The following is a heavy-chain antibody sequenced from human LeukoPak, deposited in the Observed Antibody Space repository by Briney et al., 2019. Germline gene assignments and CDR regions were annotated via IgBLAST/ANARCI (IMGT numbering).Heavy chain of an antibody. V-gene: IGHV3-7*01. CDR2: INEDGSVK. CDR3: TRDFVF. Sequence: GGSLRLSCAASGFAFSTYRMDWVRQAPGEWLEWVGNINEDGSVKNYVDSVRGRFTISRDNARNSVYLQMSALRVEDTAVYYCTRDFVFWGQGSLVTASS. J-gene: IGHJ4*02. CDR1: GFAFSTYR.